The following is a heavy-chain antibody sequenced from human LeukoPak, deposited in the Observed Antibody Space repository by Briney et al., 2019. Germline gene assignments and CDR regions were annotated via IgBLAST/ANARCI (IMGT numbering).Heavy chain of an antibody. D-gene: IGHD1-26*01. Sequence: PSETLSLTCTVSGGSISSSSYYWGWIRQPPGKGLEWIGSIYYSGSTYYNPSLKSRVTISVDTSKNQFSLKLSSVTAADTAVYYCARSATGWKWELLSYFDYWGQGTLVTVSS. CDR3: ARSATGWKWELLSYFDY. J-gene: IGHJ4*02. CDR2: IYYSGST. V-gene: IGHV4-39*07. CDR1: GGSISSSSYY.